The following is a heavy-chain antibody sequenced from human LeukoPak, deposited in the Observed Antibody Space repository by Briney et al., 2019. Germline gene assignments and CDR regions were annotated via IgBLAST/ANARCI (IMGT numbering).Heavy chain of an antibody. CDR1: GFTFSSYG. V-gene: IGHV3-30*18. J-gene: IGHJ4*02. CDR3: AKDPGPYGYDIDY. D-gene: IGHD5-18*01. CDR2: ISYDGSNK. Sequence: GGSLRLPCAASGFTFSSYGMHWVRQAPGKGLEWVAVISYDGSNKYYADSVKGRFTISRDNSKNTLYLQMNSLRAEDTAVYYCAKDPGPYGYDIDYWGQGTLVTVSS.